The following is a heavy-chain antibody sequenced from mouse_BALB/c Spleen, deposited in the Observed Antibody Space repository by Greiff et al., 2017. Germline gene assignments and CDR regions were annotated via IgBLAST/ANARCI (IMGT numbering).Heavy chain of an antibody. CDR2: IWSDGST. Sequence: VKLMESGPDLVAPSQSLSITCTVSGFSLTSYGVHWVRQPPGKGLEWLVVIWSDGSTTYNSALKSRLSISKDNSKSQVFLKMNSLQTDDTAMYYCARHEGGLLKAWFAYWGQGTLVTVSA. D-gene: IGHD2-3*01. V-gene: IGHV2-6-2*01. CDR3: ARHEGGLLKAWFAY. CDR1: GFSLTSYG. J-gene: IGHJ3*01.